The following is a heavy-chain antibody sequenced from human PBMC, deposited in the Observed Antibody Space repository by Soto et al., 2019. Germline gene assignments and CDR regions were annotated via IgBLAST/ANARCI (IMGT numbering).Heavy chain of an antibody. CDR3: AKDLVGGVRYYYGMDV. CDR2: ISYDGSQR. D-gene: IGHD1-26*01. Sequence: SGGSLRLSCAASGFTFSSYGMHWVRQAPGKGLEWVALISYDGSQRYYADSVKGRFTISRDNSKNTLYLQMNSLRAEDTAVYYCAKDLVGGVRYYYGMDVWGQGTTVTVSS. V-gene: IGHV3-30*18. J-gene: IGHJ6*02. CDR1: GFTFSSYG.